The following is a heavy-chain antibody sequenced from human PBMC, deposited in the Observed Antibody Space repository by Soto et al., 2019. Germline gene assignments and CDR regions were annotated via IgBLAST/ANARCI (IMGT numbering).Heavy chain of an antibody. CDR3: ARALALYYDSGSWHHHALDV. CDR1: GYTFSDNG. D-gene: IGHD3-10*01. V-gene: IGHV1-18*04. Sequence: SSVKVSCKTSGYTFSDNGIIWVRQAPGQGLEWMGWISGYNGNTKYTQKLQGRVTMTIDTSTSTAYVELRSLRSDDTAMYYCARALALYYDSGSWHHHALDVWG. CDR2: ISGYNGNT. J-gene: IGHJ6*01.